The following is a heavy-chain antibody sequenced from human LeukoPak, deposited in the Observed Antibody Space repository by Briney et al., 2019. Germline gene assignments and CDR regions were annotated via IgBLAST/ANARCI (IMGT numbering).Heavy chain of an antibody. D-gene: IGHD5-12*01. Sequence: SETLSLTCTVSGGSISRSRYYWGWIRHPPVKGLEWIGSIYYGGSTYYSPSLKSRVAISVDTSKNQFSLKLSSVTAADTAVYYCARALPRGWLRYNNPDYYFDYWGQGTLVTVSS. CDR3: ARALPRGWLRYNNPDYYFDY. J-gene: IGHJ4*02. CDR1: GGSISRSRYY. CDR2: IYYGGST. V-gene: IGHV4-39*07.